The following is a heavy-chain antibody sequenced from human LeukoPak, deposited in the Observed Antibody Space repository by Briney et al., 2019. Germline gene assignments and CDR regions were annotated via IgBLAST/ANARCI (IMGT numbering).Heavy chain of an antibody. J-gene: IGHJ4*02. V-gene: IGHV1-69*05. CDR1: GGTFSSYA. CDR3: AGLGGGYNYYFDY. CDR2: IIPIFGTA. D-gene: IGHD5-24*01. Sequence: SVKVSCKASGGTFSSYAISRVRQAPGQGLEWMGGIIPIFGTANYAQKFQGRVTITTDESTSTAYMELSSLRSEDTAVYYCAGLGGGYNYYFDYWGQGTLVTVSS.